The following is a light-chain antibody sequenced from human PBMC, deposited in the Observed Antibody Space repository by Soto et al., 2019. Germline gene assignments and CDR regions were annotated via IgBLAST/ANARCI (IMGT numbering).Light chain of an antibody. CDR3: HLRLTWPFT. V-gene: IGKV3-11*01. CDR2: DAS. CDR1: QSIADN. Sequence: EIVLTQSPATLSLSPGERATLSCRASQSIADNLGWHQQKRGQAPRLLIYDASNRAAGIPARFSGSGSGTDFTLTISSLEPEDFAVYYCHLRLTWPFTFGGGATVEI. J-gene: IGKJ4*01.